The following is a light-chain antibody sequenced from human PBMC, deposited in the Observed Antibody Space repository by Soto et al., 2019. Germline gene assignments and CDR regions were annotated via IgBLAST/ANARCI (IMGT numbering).Light chain of an antibody. CDR3: QQSYSTPWT. CDR1: QNITIY. J-gene: IGKJ1*01. CDR2: GAS. V-gene: IGKV1-39*01. Sequence: DIQMTQSPSSLSASVGDRVTISCRSSQNITIYLNWFQQRPGRAPELLVYGASSLHSGVPSRFSGSGSGTDFALTISSLQVRDLATYYSQQSYSTPWTFGQGTRVEIK.